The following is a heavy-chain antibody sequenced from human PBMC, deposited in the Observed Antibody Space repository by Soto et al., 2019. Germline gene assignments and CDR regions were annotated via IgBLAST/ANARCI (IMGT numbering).Heavy chain of an antibody. J-gene: IGHJ6*02. D-gene: IGHD2-2*01. CDR3: ATLAPWIVVVPAVKGGMDV. CDR2: FDPEDGET. CDR1: GYTLTELS. Sequence: GASVKVSCKASGYTLTELSMHWVRQAPGKGLEWMGGFDPEDGETIYAQKFQGRVTMTEDTSTDTAYMELSSLRSEDTAVYYCATLAPWIVVVPAVKGGMDVWGQGTTVTVSS. V-gene: IGHV1-24*01.